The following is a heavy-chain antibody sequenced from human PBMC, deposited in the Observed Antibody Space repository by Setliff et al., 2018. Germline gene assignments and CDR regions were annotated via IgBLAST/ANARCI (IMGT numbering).Heavy chain of an antibody. J-gene: IGHJ4*02. V-gene: IGHV3-23*03. CDR1: GFALNSYA. CDR2: IYSGGRTT. D-gene: IGHD6-13*01. Sequence: PGGSLRLSCAASGFALNSYAMIWVRQAPGKGLEWVSVIYSGGRTTYYADSVKGRFTISRDNSKSTLYLEMNSLRAEDTAVYYCAKCSSWPGHYPHFNYWGQGTLVTVSS. CDR3: AKCSSWPGHYPHFNY.